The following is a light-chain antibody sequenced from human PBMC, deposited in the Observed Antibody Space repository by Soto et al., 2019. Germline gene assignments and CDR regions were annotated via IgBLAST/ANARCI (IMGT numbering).Light chain of an antibody. CDR3: QQYSSYLWT. CDR2: DAS. CDR1: QSISSW. V-gene: IGKV1-5*01. Sequence: DIHMTQSPSTLSASVGYRVTITCRASQSISSWLAWYQQKPGKAPKFLIYDASTLESGVPSRFRGSGYGTEFTLTISSLQPDDFEAYYCQQYSSYLWTFGQGTKVDIK. J-gene: IGKJ1*01.